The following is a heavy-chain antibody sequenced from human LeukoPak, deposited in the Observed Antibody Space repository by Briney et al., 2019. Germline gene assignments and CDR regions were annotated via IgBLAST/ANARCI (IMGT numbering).Heavy chain of an antibody. CDR3: ARAPSSLSWFGP. D-gene: IGHD3-10*01. V-gene: IGHV4-34*01. CDR2: INYSGST. J-gene: IGHJ5*02. CDR1: GGSFSGYY. Sequence: SETLSLTCAVYGGSFSGYYWSWIRQPPGKGLEWIGEINYSGSTNYNPSLKSRVTISLDTSKNQFSLKLSSVTAADTAVYYCARAPSSLSWFGPWGQGTLVTVSS.